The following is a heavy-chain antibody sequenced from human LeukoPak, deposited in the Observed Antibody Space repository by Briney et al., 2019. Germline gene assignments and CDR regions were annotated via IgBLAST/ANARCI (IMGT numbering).Heavy chain of an antibody. Sequence: LEPSETLSLTCAVYGGSFSGYYWSWIRQPPGKGLEWIGEINHSGSTNYNPSLKSRVTISVDTSKNQLSLELSSVTAADTAVYYCAREEWGWFHDNWGQGTLVTVSS. D-gene: IGHD3-3*01. J-gene: IGHJ4*02. CDR2: INHSGST. CDR1: GGSFSGYY. CDR3: AREEWGWFHDN. V-gene: IGHV4-34*01.